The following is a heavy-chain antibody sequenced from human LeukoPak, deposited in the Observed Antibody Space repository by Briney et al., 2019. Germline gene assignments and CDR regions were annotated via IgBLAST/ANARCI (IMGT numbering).Heavy chain of an antibody. CDR3: ARGSAFDI. CDR1: GLPLRSNY. CDR2: IYSRGST. V-gene: IGHV3-53*01. J-gene: IGHJ3*02. Sequence: PGGALSLSCAASGLPLRSNYMRWGRQAPGKGLGLVSVIYSRGSTYYSASVKGRFTISRDNSKNTLYLQMNSLRAEDTAAYYCARGSAFDIWGQGTMVTVSS.